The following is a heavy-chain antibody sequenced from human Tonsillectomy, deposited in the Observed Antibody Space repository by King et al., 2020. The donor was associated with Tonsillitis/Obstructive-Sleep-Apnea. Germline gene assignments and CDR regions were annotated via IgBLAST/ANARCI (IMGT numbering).Heavy chain of an antibody. CDR2: ISGYNDNT. Sequence: QLVQSGAEVKKPGASVKVSCKASGYTSTSYGITWVRQAPGQGLEWMGWISGYNDNTNYAQKLQGRVTMTAGTSTSTAYMELRSLRSDDTAVYYCARGYVDIVATIVDYWGQGTLVTVSS. CDR3: ARGYVDIVATIVDY. V-gene: IGHV1-18*01. J-gene: IGHJ4*02. CDR1: GYTSTSYG. D-gene: IGHD5-12*01.